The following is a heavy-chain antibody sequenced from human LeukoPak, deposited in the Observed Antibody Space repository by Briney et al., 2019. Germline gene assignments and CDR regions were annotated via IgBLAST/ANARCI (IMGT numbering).Heavy chain of an antibody. CDR1: GDSITSTY. J-gene: IGHJ4*02. CDR3: AKTARVPYY. V-gene: IGHV4-59*08. CDR2: TYYNGDT. D-gene: IGHD3-16*01. Sequence: PSETLSLTCTVSGDSITSTYWSWIRQPPGKGPEYLGYTYYNGDTNYNPSLRGRLTLSLDMSKNQFSLKLTSVTAADTAVYFCAKTARVPYYWGQGILVTVSS.